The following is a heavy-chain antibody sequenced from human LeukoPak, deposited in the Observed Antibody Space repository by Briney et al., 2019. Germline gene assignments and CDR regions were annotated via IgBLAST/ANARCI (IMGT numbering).Heavy chain of an antibody. J-gene: IGHJ5*02. D-gene: IGHD6-13*01. CDR3: ARDRLPGIAADNWFGP. CDR2: ISYDGSNK. Sequence: GGPLRLSCAASGFTFSNAWMSWVRQAPGKGLQWVAVISYDGSNKYYADSVKGRFTISRDNSKNTLYLQMNSLRAEDTAVYYCARDRLPGIAADNWFGPWGQGTLVTVSS. V-gene: IGHV3-30*03. CDR1: GFTFSNAW.